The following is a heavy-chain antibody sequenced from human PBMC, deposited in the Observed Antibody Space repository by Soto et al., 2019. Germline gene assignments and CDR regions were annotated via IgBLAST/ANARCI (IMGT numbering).Heavy chain of an antibody. D-gene: IGHD6-19*01. V-gene: IGHV6-1*01. Sequence: PSQTLSLTCAISGDSVSSNSAAWNWIRQSPSRGFEWLGRTYYRSKWYNDYAVSVKSRITINPDTSKNQLSLQLNSVTPEDTAVYYCARTIGMAGSLHAFDIWGQGTMVTVSS. J-gene: IGHJ3*02. CDR1: GDSVSSNSAA. CDR2: TYYRSKWYN. CDR3: ARTIGMAGSLHAFDI.